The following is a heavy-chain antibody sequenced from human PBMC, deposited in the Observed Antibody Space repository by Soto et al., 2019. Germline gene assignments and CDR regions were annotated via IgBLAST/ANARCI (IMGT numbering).Heavy chain of an antibody. V-gene: IGHV4-30-2*01. Sequence: TRSRTRAVAGGSSSSGAYPWRWLRQPPGKGLEWIGYIYHSGSTYYNPSLKSRVTISVDRSKNQFSLKLSSVTAADTAVYYCASYSSGSRLFDYWGQGTLVTVSS. CDR2: IYHSGST. D-gene: IGHD3-22*01. CDR3: ASYSSGSRLFDY. J-gene: IGHJ4*02. CDR1: GGSSSSGAYP.